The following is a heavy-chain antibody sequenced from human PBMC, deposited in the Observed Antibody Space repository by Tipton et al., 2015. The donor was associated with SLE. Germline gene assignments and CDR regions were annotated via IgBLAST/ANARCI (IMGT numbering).Heavy chain of an antibody. D-gene: IGHD1-14*01. Sequence: TLSLTCTVSSGSVSSIGYYWSWIRQHPGKGLEWIGYIYHTGSTYYNPSLESRLTISIDTSKNQFSLRLTSMTPADTALYYCARARRTTSSHFDYWGQGTLVTVSS. CDR1: SGSVSSIGYY. CDR3: ARARRTTSSHFDY. CDR2: IYHTGST. J-gene: IGHJ4*02. V-gene: IGHV4-31*03.